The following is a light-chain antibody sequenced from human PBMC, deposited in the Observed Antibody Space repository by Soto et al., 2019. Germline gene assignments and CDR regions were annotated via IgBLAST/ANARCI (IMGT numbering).Light chain of an antibody. CDR1: QTISSW. V-gene: IGKV1-5*03. CDR3: QHYNRYSEA. Sequence: DIQMTQSPSTLSGSVGDRVTITRRASQTISSWLAWYQQKPGKAPKLLIYKASTLKSGVPSRFRGSGSGTEFTLTISSLQPDDFATYYCQHYNRYSEAFGQGTKVDI. CDR2: KAS. J-gene: IGKJ1*01.